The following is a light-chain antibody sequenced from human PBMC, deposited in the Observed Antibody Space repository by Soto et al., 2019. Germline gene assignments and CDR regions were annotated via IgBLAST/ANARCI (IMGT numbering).Light chain of an antibody. CDR3: CSLTTSHTFV. CDR1: ISYIGHYDY. Sequence: QSVLSQTSSVCGYPGQSITISSTGTISYIGHYDYVSWYQQHPGKAPKLIIYHVTYRPSGVSNRYSGSKYGNSASLTISGLQADAEADYYCCSLTTSHTFVFGSGTKVTV. CDR2: HVT. V-gene: IGLV2-14*03. J-gene: IGLJ1*01.